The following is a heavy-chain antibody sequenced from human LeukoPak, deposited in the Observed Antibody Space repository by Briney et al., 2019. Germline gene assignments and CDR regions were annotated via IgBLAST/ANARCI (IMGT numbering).Heavy chain of an antibody. CDR2: ISSTGKTI. Sequence: GGSLRLSCTASGFTFRSFEMNWVRQAPGEGLEWVSYISSTGKTIYYADSAKGRFIISRDNAKNSLYLQMNSLRVEDTAVYYCARVYGGNPDYWGQGTLVTVSS. V-gene: IGHV3-48*03. J-gene: IGHJ4*02. D-gene: IGHD4-23*01. CDR3: ARVYGGNPDY. CDR1: GFTFRSFE.